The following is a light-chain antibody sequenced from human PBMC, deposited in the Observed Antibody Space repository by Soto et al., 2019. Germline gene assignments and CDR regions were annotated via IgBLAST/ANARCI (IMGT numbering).Light chain of an antibody. CDR2: YDS. Sequence: SSELTQPPSVSVAPGKTAGITCGGNNIGSKRVHWYQQKPGQAPVVVIYYDSDRPSGIPERFSGSNSGNTATLIINRVEAGDEADYYCQVWNSSGDHVVFGGGTKLTVL. CDR3: QVWNSSGDHVV. CDR1: NIGSKR. V-gene: IGLV3-21*04. J-gene: IGLJ2*01.